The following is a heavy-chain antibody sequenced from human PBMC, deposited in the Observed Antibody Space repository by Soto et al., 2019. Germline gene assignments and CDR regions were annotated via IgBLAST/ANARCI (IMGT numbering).Heavy chain of an antibody. D-gene: IGHD3-16*01. CDR1: GAPMSDYF. V-gene: IGHV4-4*07. J-gene: IGHJ4*02. CDR3: ARSLGSAAGWSFDV. Sequence: LSLTCTVSGAPMSDYFWTWIRLPAGKRLEWIGRKSISGSTDYNPSLKGRASMSVDTSKNQFSLRLISVTAADTALYYCARSLGSAAGWSFDVWGQGILVTVSS. CDR2: KSISGST.